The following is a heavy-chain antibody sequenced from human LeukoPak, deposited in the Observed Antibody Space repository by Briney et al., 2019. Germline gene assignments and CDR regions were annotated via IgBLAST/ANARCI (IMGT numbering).Heavy chain of an antibody. CDR3: VRHQGYSGSYLSMDV. V-gene: IGHV4-59*08. D-gene: IGHD1-26*01. CDR1: GGSISSYY. CDR2: IYYSGST. J-gene: IGHJ6*02. Sequence: SETLSLTCTVSGGSISSYYWSWIRQPPGKGLEWIGYIYYSGSTNYNPSLKSRVTISVDTSKNQFSLKLSSVTAADTAVYYCVRHQGYSGSYLSMDVWGQGTTGTVSS.